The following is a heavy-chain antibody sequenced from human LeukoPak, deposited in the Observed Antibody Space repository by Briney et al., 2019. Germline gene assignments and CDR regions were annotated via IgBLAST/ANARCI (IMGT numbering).Heavy chain of an antibody. Sequence: NSVAWNWIRQSPSRGPEWLGRTYYRSKWYIDYADSVKSRVTISPDTSKNQFSLQLNSMTPEDTAIYYCARGRVSAFDIWGQGTMVTVSS. CDR1: NSVA. CDR2: TYYRSKWYI. D-gene: IGHD2-8*01. J-gene: IGHJ3*02. CDR3: ARGRVSAFDI. V-gene: IGHV6-1*01.